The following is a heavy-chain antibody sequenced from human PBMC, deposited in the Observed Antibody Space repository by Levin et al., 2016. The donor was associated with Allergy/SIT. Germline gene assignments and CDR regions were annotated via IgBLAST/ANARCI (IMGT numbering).Heavy chain of an antibody. J-gene: IGHJ4*02. CDR2: VYYTGST. V-gene: IGHV4-39*01. D-gene: IGHD3-10*01. CDR1: GGSIISTTYY. CDR3: ARHERREGLLWFGHHGFDI. Sequence: SETLSLTCTVAGGSIISTTYYWVWIRQSPVKGLEWIGSVYYTGSTYYNPSLKSRGTISIDTSRNQLSLRVTSVTAADMAIYYCARHERREGLLWFGHHGFDIWGPGIQVTVSS.